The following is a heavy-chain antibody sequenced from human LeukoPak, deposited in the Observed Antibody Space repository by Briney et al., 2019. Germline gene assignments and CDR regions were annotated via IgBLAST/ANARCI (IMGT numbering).Heavy chain of an antibody. CDR3: ARDTYRFDDF. Sequence: GGSLRLSCAASGFTFSTYWMSWVRHTPGKGLDWVASISEDGSSTYYVDSVKGRFTISRDNAKNSLYLQMNNVRVEDAAVYYCARDTYRFDDFWGQGALVTVSS. CDR1: GFTFSTYW. CDR2: ISEDGSST. V-gene: IGHV3-7*01. J-gene: IGHJ4*02.